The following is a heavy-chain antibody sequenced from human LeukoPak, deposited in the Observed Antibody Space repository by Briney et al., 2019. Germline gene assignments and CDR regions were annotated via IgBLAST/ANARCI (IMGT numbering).Heavy chain of an antibody. V-gene: IGHV3-48*01. CDR1: GFTFSSYS. CDR3: AKEGRATYYYDSSGYLDY. CDR2: ISSSSSTI. J-gene: IGHJ4*02. Sequence: PGGSLRLSCAASGFTFSSYSMNWVRQAPGKGLEWVSFISSSSSTIYYADSVKGRFTISRDNSKNTLYLQMNSLRAEDTAVYYCAKEGRATYYYDSSGYLDYWGQGTLVTVSS. D-gene: IGHD3-22*01.